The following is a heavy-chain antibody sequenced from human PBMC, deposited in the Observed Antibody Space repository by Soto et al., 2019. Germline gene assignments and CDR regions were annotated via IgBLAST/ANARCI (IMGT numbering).Heavy chain of an antibody. CDR2: ISWNSGDI. J-gene: IGHJ6*02. CDR1: GFTFDDYA. Sequence: EVQLVESGGGLVQPGRSLRLSCAASGFTFDDYAFHWVRQAPGKGLEWVSHISWNSGDIGYADSVKGRFTISRDNAKNSLYLQMNSLRAEDTALYYCAKDGGSGSYGGQYYGMDVWGQGTTVTVSS. D-gene: IGHD1-26*01. CDR3: AKDGGSGSYGGQYYGMDV. V-gene: IGHV3-9*01.